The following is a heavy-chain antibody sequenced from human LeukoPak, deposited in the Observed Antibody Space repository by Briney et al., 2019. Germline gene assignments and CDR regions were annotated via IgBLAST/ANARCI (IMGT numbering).Heavy chain of an antibody. Sequence: SETLSLTCSVSGDSVSSSSYYWGWIRQPSGKGLEWIGSIYFTGSTYYNPSLKSRVTISVDTSKNQFSLKLTSVTAADTAVYYCARLGYCSSTSCYGDYYYYYMDVWGKGTTVTISS. D-gene: IGHD2-2*01. V-gene: IGHV4-39*07. CDR3: ARLGYCSSTSCYGDYYYYYMDV. J-gene: IGHJ6*03. CDR2: IYFTGST. CDR1: GDSVSSSSYY.